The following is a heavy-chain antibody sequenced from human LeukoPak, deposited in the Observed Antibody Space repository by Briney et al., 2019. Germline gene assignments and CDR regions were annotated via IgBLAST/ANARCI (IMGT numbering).Heavy chain of an antibody. D-gene: IGHD6-13*01. CDR2: IWYDGSNT. CDR1: GFTFSDSG. Sequence: GRSLRLSCAASGFTFSDSGMHWVRQAPGKGLEWVAVIWYDGSNTHYGDSVKGRFTISRDNSKNTLYLQMNSLRAEDTAFYYCAKDPHSSSWYYFDSWGQGTLVTVSS. J-gene: IGHJ4*02. CDR3: AKDPHSSSWYYFDS. V-gene: IGHV3-33*06.